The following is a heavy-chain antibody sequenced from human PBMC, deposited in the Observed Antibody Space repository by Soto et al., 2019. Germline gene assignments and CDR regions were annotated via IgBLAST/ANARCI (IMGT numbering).Heavy chain of an antibody. V-gene: IGHV3-15*07. CDR1: GFTFSNAW. D-gene: IGHD3-10*01. CDR3: TTTRGY. Sequence: EVQLVESGGGLVKPGGSLRLSCAASGFTFSNAWMNWVRQAPGKGLEWVGRINSKTDGGTTDYAAPVKGRFTISRDDSKNTLYLQMNSLKTEDTAVYYCTTTRGYWGQGTLVTVSS. CDR2: INSKTDGGTT. J-gene: IGHJ4*02.